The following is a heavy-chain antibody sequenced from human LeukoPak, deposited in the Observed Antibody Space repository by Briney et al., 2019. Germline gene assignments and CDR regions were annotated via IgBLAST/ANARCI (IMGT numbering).Heavy chain of an antibody. CDR2: ISSSSGYI. CDR1: GFTFSSYS. CDR3: ASRRGSDTDAFDI. Sequence: GGSLRLSCAASGFTFSSYSMNWVRTAPGQGLEWVSWISSSSGYIYHADSVKGRFTMSRDNAKNSLYLEMNSLRAEDTAVYYCASRRGSDTDAFDIWGQGPMVAVSS. J-gene: IGHJ3*02. V-gene: IGHV3-21*01.